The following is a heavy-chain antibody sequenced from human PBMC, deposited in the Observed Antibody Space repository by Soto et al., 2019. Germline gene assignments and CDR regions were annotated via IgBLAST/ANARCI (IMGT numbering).Heavy chain of an antibody. J-gene: IGHJ4*02. CDR3: ATLYMVRGVRTFDY. CDR1: GGSISSGGYY. D-gene: IGHD3-10*01. V-gene: IGHV4-31*03. Sequence: QVQLQESGPGLVKPSQTLSLTCTVSGGSISSGGYYWSWIRQHPGKGLEWIGYIYYTGSTYYNPSLECRVTRSVDTSKNQFSLKLSSVTAADTAVYYCATLYMVRGVRTFDYWGQGTLVTVSS. CDR2: IYYTGST.